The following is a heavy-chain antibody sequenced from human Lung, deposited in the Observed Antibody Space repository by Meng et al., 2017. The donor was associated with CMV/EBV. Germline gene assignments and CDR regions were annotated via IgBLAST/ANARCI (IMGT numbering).Heavy chain of an antibody. Sequence: GESLKISCAASGFTFSSYIMHWVRQAPGKGLEWVAVISHDGSNKYYADPVKGRFTISRDNSKNTLYLQMNSLRAEDMAVYYCARIRSYYGSGSYSHDAFDIWGQGXMVTVSS. CDR2: ISHDGSNK. V-gene: IGHV3-30-3*01. J-gene: IGHJ3*02. CDR3: ARIRSYYGSGSYSHDAFDI. D-gene: IGHD3-10*01. CDR1: GFTFSSYI.